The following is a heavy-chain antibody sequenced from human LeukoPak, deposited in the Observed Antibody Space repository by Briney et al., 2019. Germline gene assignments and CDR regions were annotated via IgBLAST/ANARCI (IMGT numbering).Heavy chain of an antibody. CDR3: ARAVVGKEDLDY. D-gene: IGHD6-19*01. CDR1: GFTFNNYA. J-gene: IGHJ4*02. CDR2: ISHDGSTT. V-gene: IGHV3-30*04. Sequence: PGGSLRLSCAASGFTFNNYAMNWVRQAPGKGLEWVAVISHDGSTTYYADSVKGRFTISRDNSKNTLYLQMDTLGAEDTAVYYCARAVVGKEDLDYWGQGTLVTVSS.